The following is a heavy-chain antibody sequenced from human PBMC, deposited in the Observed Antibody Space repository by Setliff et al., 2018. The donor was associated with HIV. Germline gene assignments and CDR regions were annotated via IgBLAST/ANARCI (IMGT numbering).Heavy chain of an antibody. D-gene: IGHD3-3*01. CDR3: ATDLPDSF. Sequence: PGGSLRFSCAASGLTLGDYGMVWVRQAPGKGLEWVSSISPSSVYLNYADSVEGRFTISRDTSKNTLYLQMNGLRAEDTAIYYCATDLPDSFWGQGTMVTVSS. J-gene: IGHJ4*02. CDR1: GLTLGDYG. CDR2: ISPSSVYL. V-gene: IGHV3-21*04.